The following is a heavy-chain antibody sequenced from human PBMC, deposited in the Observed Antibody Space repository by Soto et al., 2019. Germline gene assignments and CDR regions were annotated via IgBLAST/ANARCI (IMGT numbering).Heavy chain of an antibody. CDR3: ARINWGLSYYYGMDV. V-gene: IGHV4-39*01. Sequence: SETLSLTCTVSCGSISSGSYYWGWIRQPPGKGLEGIGCIYYSGSTYNNPSLKSRVTISVDTSKNQFSLKLSSVTAADTAVYYCARINWGLSYYYGMDVWGQGTTVTVSS. D-gene: IGHD7-27*01. CDR2: IYYSGST. J-gene: IGHJ6*02. CDR1: CGSISSGSYY.